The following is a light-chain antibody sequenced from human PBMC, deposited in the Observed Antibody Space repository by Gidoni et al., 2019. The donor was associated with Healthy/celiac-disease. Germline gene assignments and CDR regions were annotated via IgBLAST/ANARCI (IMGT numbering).Light chain of an antibody. CDR3: NSRDSSGNHLV. CDR2: GKN. Sequence: SYELTQDPAVSVALGQTVRITCQGDSLRSYYASWYQQKPGQAPVLVIYGKNNRPSVIPDRFSGSSSGNTASWTITGAQAEDEADYYCNSRDSSGNHLVFGGGTKLTVL. J-gene: IGLJ2*01. V-gene: IGLV3-19*01. CDR1: SLRSYY.